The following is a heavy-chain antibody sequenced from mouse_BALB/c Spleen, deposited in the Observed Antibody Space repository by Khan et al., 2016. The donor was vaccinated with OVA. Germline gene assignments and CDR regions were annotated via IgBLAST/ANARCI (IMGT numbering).Heavy chain of an antibody. J-gene: IGHJ3*01. CDR2: IDPANGNT. CDR1: GFNIKDTY. D-gene: IGHD2-14*01. CDR3: VPHYRYVLAY. Sequence: VQLQQAGAELVKPGASVKLSCTASGFNIKDTYMHWVKQRPEQGLEWLGRIDPANGNTKYDPKFQGKATITADTSSNTAYLQLSSLTSEDTAVSYGVPHYRYVLAYSGRGTYVIASA. V-gene: IGHV14-3*02.